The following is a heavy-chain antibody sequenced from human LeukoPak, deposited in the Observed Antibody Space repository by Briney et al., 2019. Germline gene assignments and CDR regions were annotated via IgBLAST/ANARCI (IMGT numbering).Heavy chain of an antibody. Sequence: SPSETLSLTCTVSDGSIGSSIYYWGWVRQPPGKGLEWIGFIFYTGSTNYHPSLKSRVTISMDTSKSQFSLELRSVTAAETAVYYCARLHSAKWGYFDYWGQGLLVTVSS. CDR2: IFYTGST. CDR1: DGSIGSSIYY. J-gene: IGHJ4*02. D-gene: IGHD1-26*01. CDR3: ARLHSAKWGYFDY. V-gene: IGHV4-39*01.